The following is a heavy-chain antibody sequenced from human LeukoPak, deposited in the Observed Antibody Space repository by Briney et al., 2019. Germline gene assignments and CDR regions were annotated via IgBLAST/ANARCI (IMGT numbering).Heavy chain of an antibody. D-gene: IGHD6-6*01. CDR1: GGTFSSYA. Sequence: ASVKVSCKASGGTFSSYAISWVRQAPGQGLEWMGGIIPIFGTANYAQKFQGRVTITADKSTSTAYMELSSLRSEDTAVCYCQIIVSSSGRYYYYYMDVWGKGTTVTVSS. V-gene: IGHV1-69*06. J-gene: IGHJ6*03. CDR2: IIPIFGTA. CDR3: QIIVSSSGRYYYYYMDV.